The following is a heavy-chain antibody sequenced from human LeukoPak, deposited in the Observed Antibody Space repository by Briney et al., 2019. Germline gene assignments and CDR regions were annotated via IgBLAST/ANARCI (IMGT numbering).Heavy chain of an antibody. CDR1: GFTFSSYA. Sequence: EGSLRLSCAASGFTFSSYAMSWVRQAPGKGLEWVSAISGSGGSTYYADSVKGRFTISRDNAKNSLYLQMNSLRAEDTAVYYCARDRLRYDEMDAFDIWGQGTMVTVSS. CDR2: ISGSGGST. J-gene: IGHJ3*02. CDR3: ARDRLRYDEMDAFDI. D-gene: IGHD3-9*01. V-gene: IGHV3-23*01.